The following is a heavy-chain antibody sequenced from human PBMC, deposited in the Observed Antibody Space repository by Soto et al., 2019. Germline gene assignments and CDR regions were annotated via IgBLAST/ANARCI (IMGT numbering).Heavy chain of an antibody. Sequence: SQTLSLTCAISGDSVSSNSAAWNWIRQSPSRGLELLGRTYYRSKWYNDYAVSVKSRITINPDTSKNQFALQLNSVTPEDTAVYYCASETRWDGSRGYYYYGMDVWGQGTTVTVSS. D-gene: IGHD2-15*01. CDR2: TYYRSKWYN. CDR3: ASETRWDGSRGYYYYGMDV. CDR1: GDSVSSNSAA. V-gene: IGHV6-1*01. J-gene: IGHJ6*02.